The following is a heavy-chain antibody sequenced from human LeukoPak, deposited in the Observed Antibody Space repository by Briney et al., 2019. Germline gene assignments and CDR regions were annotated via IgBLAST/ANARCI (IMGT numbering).Heavy chain of an antibody. CDR2: IDPSDSYT. CDR3: ARQPTDIVVVPAAISGIDYYGMDV. V-gene: IGHV5-10-1*01. CDR1: GYSFTSYW. D-gene: IGHD2-2*02. Sequence: GESLRISCKGSGYSFTSYWISWVRQMPGKGLEWMGRIDPSDSYTNYSPSFQGHVTISVDKSISTAYLQWSSLKASDTAMYYCARQPTDIVVVPAAISGIDYYGMDVWGKGTTVTVSS. J-gene: IGHJ6*04.